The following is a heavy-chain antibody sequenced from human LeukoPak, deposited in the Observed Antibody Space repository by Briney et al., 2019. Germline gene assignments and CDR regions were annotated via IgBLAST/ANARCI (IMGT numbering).Heavy chain of an antibody. Sequence: EAPVKVSCKASGYTFTSYGISWVRQAPGQGLEWMGWISAYNGNTNYAQKLQGRVTMTTDTSTSTAYMELRSLRSDDTAVYYCAREGGYCTNGVCSSYAFDIWGQGTMVTVSS. J-gene: IGHJ3*02. V-gene: IGHV1-18*01. CDR1: GYTFTSYG. CDR3: AREGGYCTNGVCSSYAFDI. CDR2: ISAYNGNT. D-gene: IGHD2-8*01.